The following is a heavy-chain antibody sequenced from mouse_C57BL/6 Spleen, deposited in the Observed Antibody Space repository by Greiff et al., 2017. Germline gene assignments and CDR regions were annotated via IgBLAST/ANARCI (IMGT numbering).Heavy chain of an antibody. CDR3: ASPHYYGSSYKYFDV. CDR2: IYPGNGDT. J-gene: IGHJ1*03. CDR1: GYTFTSYN. D-gene: IGHD1-1*01. Sequence: SGAELVRPGASVKMSCKASGYTFTSYNMHWVKQTPRQGLEWIGAIYPGNGDTSYNQKFKGKATLTVDKSSSTAYMQLSSLTSEDSAVYFCASPHYYGSSYKYFDVWGTGTTVTVSS. V-gene: IGHV1-12*01.